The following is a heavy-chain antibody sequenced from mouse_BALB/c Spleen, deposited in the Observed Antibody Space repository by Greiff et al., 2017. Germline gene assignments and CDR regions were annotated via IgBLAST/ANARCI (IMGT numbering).Heavy chain of an antibody. V-gene: IGHV2-6-2*01. CDR1: GFSLTSYG. CDR3: ARHYYRSSYAMDY. D-gene: IGHD1-1*01. J-gene: IGHJ4*01. CDR2: IWSDGST. Sequence: VQLVESGPDLVAPSQSLSITCTVSGFSLTSYGVHWVRQPQGKGLEWLVVIWSDGSTSYNSALKSRLSISKDNSKSQVFLKMNSLHTDDTAMYYCARHYYRSSYAMDYWGQGTSVTVSS.